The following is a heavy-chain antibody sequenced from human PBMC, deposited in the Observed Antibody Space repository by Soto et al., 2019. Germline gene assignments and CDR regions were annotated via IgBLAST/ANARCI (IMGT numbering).Heavy chain of an antibody. CDR1: GYTFTGYY. CDR2: INPNSGGT. CDR3: ARPIVVAPVYYAMDV. J-gene: IGHJ6*02. Sequence: ASVKVSCKASGYTFTGYYMHWVRQAPGQGLEWMGWINPNSGGTNYAQKFQGRVTMTRDTSISTAYMELSSVTAADTAVYYCARPIVVAPVYYAMDVWGQGTTVTVSS. D-gene: IGHD3-22*01. V-gene: IGHV1-2*02.